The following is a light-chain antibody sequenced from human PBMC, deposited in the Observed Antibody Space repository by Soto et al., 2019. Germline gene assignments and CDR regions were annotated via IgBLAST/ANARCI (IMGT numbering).Light chain of an antibody. CDR2: ATS. CDR3: QQRSSWPLT. Sequence: EIVMTQSPATLSVSPGERATLSCRASHRVSSYLAWYQQKPGQAPRLLIFATSTRATGIPARFSGSGSGTDFTLTISSLEPEDFAVYFCQQRSSWPLTFGGGTKV. CDR1: HRVSSY. J-gene: IGKJ4*02. V-gene: IGKV3-11*01.